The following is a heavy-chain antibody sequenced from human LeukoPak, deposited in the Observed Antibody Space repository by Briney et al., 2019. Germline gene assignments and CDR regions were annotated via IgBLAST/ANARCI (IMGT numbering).Heavy chain of an antibody. Sequence: QPGGSLRLSCAASGFTFSNYWMSWVRQAPGKGLEWVANIKQDGSEKYYVDSVKGRSTISRDDAKNSLYLQMNSLRVEDTAFYYCARKVYGMDVWGKGTTVTVSS. J-gene: IGHJ6*04. CDR2: IKQDGSEK. CDR3: ARKVYGMDV. CDR1: GFTFSNYW. V-gene: IGHV3-7*03.